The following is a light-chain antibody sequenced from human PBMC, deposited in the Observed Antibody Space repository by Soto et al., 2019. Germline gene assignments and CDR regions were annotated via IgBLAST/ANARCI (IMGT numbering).Light chain of an antibody. CDR1: QSIGLA. Sequence: EIVLTQSPATLSLSPGERATLSCRASQSIGLAIAWYQHKPGQAPRLLIFDASQRATGIPARFRGSGSGTDFTLSISSLEPEDFATYYCQQYNSPSWTFGQGTKVEIK. CDR3: QQYNSPSWT. J-gene: IGKJ1*01. V-gene: IGKV3-11*01. CDR2: DAS.